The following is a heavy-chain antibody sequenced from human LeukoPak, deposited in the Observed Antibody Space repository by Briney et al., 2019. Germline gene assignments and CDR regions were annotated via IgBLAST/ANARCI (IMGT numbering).Heavy chain of an antibody. CDR1: GDSISSGNYS. Sequence: SETLSLTCTVSGDSISSGNYSWSWLRQPPGKGLEWIGNIYYTGSTSYNPSLKSRLTMSVDTSNNQFSLKLNSLTAADTAVYYCTRGRTPSDYWGQGTLVTVS. D-gene: IGHD2-2*01. CDR3: TRGRTPSDY. J-gene: IGHJ4*02. CDR2: IYYTGST. V-gene: IGHV4-30-4*01.